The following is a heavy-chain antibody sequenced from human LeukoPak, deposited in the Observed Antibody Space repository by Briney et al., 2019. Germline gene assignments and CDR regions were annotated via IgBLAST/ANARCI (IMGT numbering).Heavy chain of an antibody. CDR1: GGSFSGFY. J-gene: IGHJ4*02. CDR3: ARGGGRWGNFDY. D-gene: IGHD3-16*01. V-gene: IGHV4-34*01. CDR2: INHSRST. Sequence: SETLSLTCAVHGGSFSGFYWTWIRQPPGKGLEWIGQINHSRSTHYNPSLKSRVTISVDTSKNQFSLKLSSVTAADTAVYYCARGGGRWGNFDYWGQGTLVTVSS.